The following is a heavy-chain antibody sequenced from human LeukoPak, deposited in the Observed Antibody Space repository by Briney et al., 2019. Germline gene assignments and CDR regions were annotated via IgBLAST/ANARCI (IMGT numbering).Heavy chain of an antibody. Sequence: ASVKVSCEASGYTFTSYYMHWVRQAPGQGLEWMGIINPSGGSTSYAQKFQGRVTMTRDTSTSTVYMELSSLRSEDTAVYYCARERDCSSTSCYYSMNYYYYGMDVWGQGTTVTVSS. V-gene: IGHV1-46*01. CDR3: ARERDCSSTSCYYSMNYYYYGMDV. CDR2: INPSGGST. J-gene: IGHJ6*02. CDR1: GYTFTSYY. D-gene: IGHD2-2*01.